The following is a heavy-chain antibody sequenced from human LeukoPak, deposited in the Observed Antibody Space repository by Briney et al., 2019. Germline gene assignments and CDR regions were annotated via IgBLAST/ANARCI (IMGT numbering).Heavy chain of an antibody. D-gene: IGHD3-10*01. V-gene: IGHV3-33*01. Sequence: PGGSLRLSCAASGFTFSSYGMHWVRQAPGKGLEWVAVIWYDGSNKYYADSVKGRFTISRDNSKNTLYLQMNSLRAEDTAVYYCARGVGFGELLSYFDYWGQGTLVTVSS. CDR3: ARGVGFGELLSYFDY. CDR2: IWYDGSNK. J-gene: IGHJ4*02. CDR1: GFTFSSYG.